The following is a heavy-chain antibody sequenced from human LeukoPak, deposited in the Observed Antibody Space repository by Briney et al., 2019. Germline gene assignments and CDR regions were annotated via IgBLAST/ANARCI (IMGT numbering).Heavy chain of an antibody. Sequence: SETLSLTCTVSGGSISSSSYYWGWIRQPPGEGLEWIGSIYYSGSTYYNTSLKSRVTISVDTSKNQFSLKLSSVTAADTAVYYCARDRGGYFDYWGQGTLVTVSS. CDR3: ARDRGGYFDY. CDR1: GGSISSSSYY. J-gene: IGHJ4*02. V-gene: IGHV4-39*07. D-gene: IGHD3-10*01. CDR2: IYYSGST.